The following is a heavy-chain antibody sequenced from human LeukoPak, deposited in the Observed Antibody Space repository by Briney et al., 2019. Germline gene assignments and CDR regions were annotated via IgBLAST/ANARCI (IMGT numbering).Heavy chain of an antibody. V-gene: IGHV3-66*01. CDR3: ARDWYFDRSGYYYSTP. J-gene: IGHJ5*02. CDR1: GFTVSSNY. CDR2: IYSGGST. Sequence: GGSLRLSCAASGFTVSSNYMSWVRQAPGKGLEWVSVIYSGGSTYYADSVKGRLTISRDISKNTLYLQMNSLRAEDTAVYYCARDWYFDRSGYYYSTPWGQGTLVTVSS. D-gene: IGHD3-22*01.